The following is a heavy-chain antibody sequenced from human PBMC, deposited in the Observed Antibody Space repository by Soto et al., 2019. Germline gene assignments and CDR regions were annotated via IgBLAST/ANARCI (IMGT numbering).Heavy chain of an antibody. CDR1: GFTFSSYA. V-gene: IGHV3-23*01. J-gene: IGHJ4*02. D-gene: IGHD6-13*01. CDR2: ISGSGGST. CDR3: AKRTGYSSSWYYFDY. Sequence: GSLRLSCAASGFTFSSYAMSWVRQAPGKGLEWVSAISGSGGSTYYADSVKGRFTISRDNSKNTLYLQMNSLRAEDTAVYYCAKRTGYSSSWYYFDYWGQGTLVTVSS.